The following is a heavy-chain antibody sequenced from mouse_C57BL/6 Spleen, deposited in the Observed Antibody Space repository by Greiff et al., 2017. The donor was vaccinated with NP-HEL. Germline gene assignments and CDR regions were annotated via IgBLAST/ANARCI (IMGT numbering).Heavy chain of an antibody. V-gene: IGHV7-3*01. CDR3: ARSPYYDYEGGFAY. Sequence: EVKLVESGGGLVQPGGSLSLSCAASGFTFTDYYMSWVCQPPGKALEWLGFIRNKANGYTTEYSASVKGQFTISRDNSQSILYLQMNALRAEDSATYYCARSPYYDYEGGFAYWGQGTLVTVSA. D-gene: IGHD2-4*01. CDR2: IRNKANGYTT. J-gene: IGHJ3*01. CDR1: GFTFTDYY.